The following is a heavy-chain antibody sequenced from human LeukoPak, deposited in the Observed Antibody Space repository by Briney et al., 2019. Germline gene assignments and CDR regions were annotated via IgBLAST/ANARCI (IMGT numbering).Heavy chain of an antibody. Sequence: GASVKVSCKTSGYTXSNFGINWVRQAPGQGLEWMGWISGNNDNPNYGQKFQGRFTVTTDSPTSTAYMELRNLGSDDTAVYYCARDGTSTDDYWGQGTLVTVSS. CDR2: ISGNNDNP. CDR1: GYTXSNFG. CDR3: ARDGTSTDDY. J-gene: IGHJ4*02. V-gene: IGHV1-18*01. D-gene: IGHD2-2*01.